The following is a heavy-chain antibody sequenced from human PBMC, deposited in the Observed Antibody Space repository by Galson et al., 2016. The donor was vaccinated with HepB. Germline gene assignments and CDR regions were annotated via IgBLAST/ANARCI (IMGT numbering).Heavy chain of an antibody. Sequence: ETLSLTCTVSGDSLIHYYWGWIRQPPGKGLEWIGYIHYSGSTKYNPSLKSRVTISVDMSRNQFSLKLSSVSAADTAVYYCARFDFRGIYYYGMDVWGQGTTVTVSS. V-gene: IGHV4-59*01. CDR3: ARFDFRGIYYYGMDV. D-gene: IGHD3-10*01. J-gene: IGHJ6*02. CDR1: GDSLIHYY. CDR2: IHYSGST.